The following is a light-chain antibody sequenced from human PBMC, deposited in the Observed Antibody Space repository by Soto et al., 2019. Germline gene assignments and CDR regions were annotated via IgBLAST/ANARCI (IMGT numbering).Light chain of an antibody. V-gene: IGKV1-27*01. J-gene: IGKJ3*01. CDR3: QKYSSVPV. CDR1: QGIRNF. Sequence: IQMTQSPTSLSASVGDRVTITCRASQGIRNFVAWYQQKPGKAPKLLIYAASTLQSGVPSRFSGSGSGHDFPLANNSLQPEDVATYSCQKYSSVPVFGPGTKVDIK. CDR2: AAS.